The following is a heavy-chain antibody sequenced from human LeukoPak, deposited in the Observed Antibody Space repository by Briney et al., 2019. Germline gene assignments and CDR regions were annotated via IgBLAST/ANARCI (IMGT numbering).Heavy chain of an antibody. CDR2: IKQDGSEK. D-gene: IGHD3-16*01. Sequence: GASLRLSCAASGSISTNYAMSWVRQGPGKGLEWVANIKQDGSEKYYVDSVKGRFAISRDNAKNSLYLQMNSLRAEDTALYYCASGRQLGYWGQGTLVTVPS. CDR1: GSISTNYA. CDR3: ASGRQLGY. J-gene: IGHJ4*02. V-gene: IGHV3-7*01.